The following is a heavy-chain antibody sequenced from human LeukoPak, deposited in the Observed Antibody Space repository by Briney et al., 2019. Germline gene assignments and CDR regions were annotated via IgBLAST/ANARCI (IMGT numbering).Heavy chain of an antibody. CDR2: IIPIFGTA. CDR1: GGTFSSYA. V-gene: IGHV1-69*05. J-gene: IGHJ4*02. D-gene: IGHD3-22*01. Sequence: SVKVSCKASGGTFSSYAISWVRQAPGQGLEWMGGIIPIFGTANYAQKFQGRVTITTDESTSTAYMELSSLRSEDTAVYYCARDPAYYDSSGYYRDYWGQGTLVTVSS. CDR3: ARDPAYYDSSGYYRDY.